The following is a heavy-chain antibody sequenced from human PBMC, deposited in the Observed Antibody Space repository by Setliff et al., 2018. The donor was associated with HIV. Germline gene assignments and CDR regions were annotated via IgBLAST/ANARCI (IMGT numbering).Heavy chain of an antibody. Sequence: AGSLSLSCAVSGFTLSSYTMNWVRQAPGKGLAWVSYISSSSSTIYYADSVKSRFTISRDNAKNSLYLQMNSLRSEDTAVYYCARDSPAYYYDSSGYYSPRFDPWGQGTLVTVSS. J-gene: IGHJ5*02. CDR3: ARDSPAYYYDSSGYYSPRFDP. CDR2: ISSSSSTI. D-gene: IGHD3-22*01. V-gene: IGHV3-48*01. CDR1: GFTLSSYT.